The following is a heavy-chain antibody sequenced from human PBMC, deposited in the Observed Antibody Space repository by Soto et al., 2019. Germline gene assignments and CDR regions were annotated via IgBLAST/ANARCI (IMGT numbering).Heavy chain of an antibody. J-gene: IGHJ4*02. CDR3: ARDLGETGSGGPLNRR. CDR1: GFTFSSYS. V-gene: IGHV3-48*01. CDR2: ISSSSSTI. Sequence: GGSLRLSCAASGFTFSSYSMNWVRQAPGKGLEWVSYISSSSSTIYYADSVKGRFTISRDNAKNSLYLQMNSLRAEDTAVYYCARDLGETGSGGPLNRRWGQGTLVTVSS. D-gene: IGHD2-15*01.